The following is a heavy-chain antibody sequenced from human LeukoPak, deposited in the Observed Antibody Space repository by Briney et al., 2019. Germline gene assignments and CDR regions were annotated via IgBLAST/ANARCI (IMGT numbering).Heavy chain of an antibody. CDR3: AREGYSGYDEAAFDI. Sequence: ASVKVSCKASGYTFTGYYMHWVRQAPGQGLEWMGWINPNSGGTNYAQKFQGWVTTTRDTSISTAYMELSRLRSDDTAVYYCAREGYSGYDEAAFDIWGQGTMVTVSS. J-gene: IGHJ3*02. CDR2: INPNSGGT. V-gene: IGHV1-2*04. CDR1: GYTFTGYY. D-gene: IGHD5-12*01.